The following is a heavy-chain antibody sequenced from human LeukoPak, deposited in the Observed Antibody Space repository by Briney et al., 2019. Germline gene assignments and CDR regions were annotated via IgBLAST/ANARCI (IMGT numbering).Heavy chain of an antibody. Sequence: GGSLRLSCAASGFTFSSYWMHWVRQAPGKGLVWVSRINTDGSSTSYADSVKGRFTISRDNAKNTLYLQMNSLRAEDTAVYYCARERDSDSGGSPYDAFDIWGQGTMVTVPS. CDR2: INTDGSST. J-gene: IGHJ3*02. CDR1: GFTFSSYW. V-gene: IGHV3-74*01. CDR3: ARERDSDSGGSPYDAFDI. D-gene: IGHD1-26*01.